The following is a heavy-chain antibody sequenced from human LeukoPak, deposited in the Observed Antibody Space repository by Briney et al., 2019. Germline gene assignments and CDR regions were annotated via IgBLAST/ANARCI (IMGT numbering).Heavy chain of an antibody. Sequence: ASVKVSCKASGYTFTSYDINWVRQATGQGLEWMGWMNPNSGNTGYAQKFQGRVTMTRNTSISTAYLQWSSLKASDTAMYYCARHSTDDPPRADYWGQGTLVTVSS. D-gene: IGHD5-24*01. J-gene: IGHJ4*02. V-gene: IGHV1-8*01. CDR3: ARHSTDDPPRADY. CDR2: MNPNSGNT. CDR1: GYTFTSYD.